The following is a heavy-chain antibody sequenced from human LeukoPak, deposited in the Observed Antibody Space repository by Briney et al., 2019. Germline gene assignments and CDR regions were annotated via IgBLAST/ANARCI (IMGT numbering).Heavy chain of an antibody. D-gene: IGHD2-15*01. Sequence: ASVKVSCKASGYTFTGYYMHWVRHAPGQGLEWMGWINPNSGGTNYAQKFQGRVTMTRDTSISTAYMELSRLRSDDTAVYYSAATPGYYYYGMDVWGQGTTVTVSS. CDR1: GYTFTGYY. V-gene: IGHV1-2*02. CDR3: AATPGYYYYGMDV. J-gene: IGHJ6*02. CDR2: INPNSGGT.